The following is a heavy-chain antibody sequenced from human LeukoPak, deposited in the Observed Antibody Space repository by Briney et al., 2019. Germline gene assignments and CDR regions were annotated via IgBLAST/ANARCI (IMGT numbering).Heavy chain of an antibody. J-gene: IGHJ4*02. CDR2: TNWNGGST. CDR3: AKEDDFWSGAYFADY. Sequence: GGSLRLSCVASGFTFDDYGMGWVRQVPGKGLEWVSGTNWNGGSTGYADSVKGRFTISRDNCKNTLYLQMNSLRTEDTAVYYCAKEDDFWSGAYFADYWGQGTLVTVSS. V-gene: IGHV3-20*04. CDR1: GFTFDDYG. D-gene: IGHD3-3*01.